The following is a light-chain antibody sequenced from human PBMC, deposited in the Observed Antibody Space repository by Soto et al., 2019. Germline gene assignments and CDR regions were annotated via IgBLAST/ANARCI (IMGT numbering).Light chain of an antibody. V-gene: IGLV1-40*01. CDR1: SSNIGAGYD. J-gene: IGLJ2*01. CDR2: ANT. Sequence: QSVLTQSPSVSGAPGQRVTISYTGSSSNIGAGYDVHWYQHLPGTAPKLLIYANTNRPSGVPDRFSGSNSGTSASLAITGLQVEDEADYYCQSYDNILSVVVFGGGTKLTVL. CDR3: QSYDNILSVVV.